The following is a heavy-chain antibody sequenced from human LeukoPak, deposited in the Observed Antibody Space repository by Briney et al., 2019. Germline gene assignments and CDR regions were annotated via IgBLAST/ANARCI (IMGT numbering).Heavy chain of an antibody. Sequence: PSETLSLTCAVYGGSFSGYYWSWIRQPPGKGLEWIGEINHSGSTNYNPSLKSRVTISVDTSKNQFSLKLSSVTAADTAVYYCARLDYFWSGYYTSSYYFDYWGQGTLVTVSS. CDR2: INHSGST. V-gene: IGHV4-34*01. J-gene: IGHJ4*02. D-gene: IGHD3-3*01. CDR1: GGSFSGYY. CDR3: ARLDYFWSGYYTSSYYFDY.